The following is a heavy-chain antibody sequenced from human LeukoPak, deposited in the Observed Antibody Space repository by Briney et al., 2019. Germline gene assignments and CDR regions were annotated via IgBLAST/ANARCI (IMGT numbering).Heavy chain of an antibody. V-gene: IGHV3-33*01. Sequence: PGRSLRLSCAASGFIFDTYGMHWVRQAPGRGLEWVAVIWYDGSKKYFADSVKGRFTISRDNAKNSLYLQMNSLRAEDTAVYYCARARYTSGWETLDYWGQGTLVTVSS. J-gene: IGHJ4*02. CDR1: GFIFDTYG. CDR3: ARARYTSGWETLDY. CDR2: IWYDGSKK. D-gene: IGHD6-19*01.